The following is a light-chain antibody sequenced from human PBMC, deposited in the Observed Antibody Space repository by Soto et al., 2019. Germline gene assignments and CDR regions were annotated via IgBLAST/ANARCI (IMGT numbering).Light chain of an antibody. CDR1: SSDVGGYNY. V-gene: IGLV2-14*03. Sequence: QSVLTQPASVSGSPGQSITISCTGTSSDVGGYNYVSWFQQHPGKAPKLKIYEVSNRPSGVSNRFSGSKSGYTAFLTISELQAEDEADYYCTSFTSSSTWVFGGGTKLTVL. J-gene: IGLJ3*02. CDR2: EVS. CDR3: TSFTSSSTWV.